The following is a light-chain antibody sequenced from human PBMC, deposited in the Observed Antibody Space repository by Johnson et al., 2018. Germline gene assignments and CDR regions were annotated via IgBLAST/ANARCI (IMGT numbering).Light chain of an antibody. CDR2: ENN. CDR1: SSNIGNNY. V-gene: IGLV1-51*02. J-gene: IGLJ1*01. Sequence: QSVLTQPPSVSAAPGQKVTISCSGSSSNIGNNYVSWYQQLPGTAPKLLIYENNKRPSGIPDRFSGSKSGTSATLGITGLQTGDEADYYCGTWASSLSAGNVFVTGTKST. CDR3: GTWASSLSAGNV.